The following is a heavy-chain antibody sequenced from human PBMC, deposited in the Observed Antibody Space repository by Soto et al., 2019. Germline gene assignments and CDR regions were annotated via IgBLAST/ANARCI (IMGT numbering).Heavy chain of an antibody. CDR3: AKDYLSHQLLMGYYYCGMDV. V-gene: IGHV3-30*18. CDR2: ISYDGSNK. CDR1: GFTFSSYG. J-gene: IGHJ6*02. D-gene: IGHD2-2*01. Sequence: QVQLVESGGGVVQPGRSLRLSCAASGFTFSSYGMHWVRQAPGKGLEWVAVISYDGSNKYYADSVKGRFTISRDNSKNTLYLQMNSLRAEDTAVYYCAKDYLSHQLLMGYYYCGMDVWGQGTTVTVSS.